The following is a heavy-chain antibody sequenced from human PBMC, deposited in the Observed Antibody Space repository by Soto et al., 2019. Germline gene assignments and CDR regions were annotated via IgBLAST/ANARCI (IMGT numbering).Heavy chain of an antibody. Sequence: GKGLEWVSYISSSGSTIHYADSVKGRFTISRDNAKNSLYLQMNSLRAEDTAVYYCVIFAADDFIRGYSTVTAVWVKG. CDR3: VIFAADDFIRGYSTVTAV. J-gene: IGHJ6*01. CDR2: ISSSGSTI. V-gene: IGHV3-11*01. D-gene: IGHD3-3*01.